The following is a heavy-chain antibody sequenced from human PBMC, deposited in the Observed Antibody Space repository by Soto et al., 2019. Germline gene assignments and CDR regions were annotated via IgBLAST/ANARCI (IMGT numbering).Heavy chain of an antibody. CDR3: ARNVGGYAFRNGYYYFDY. J-gene: IGHJ4*02. CDR2: INHRGST. Sequence: SETLSLTCAVYDGSFSGYYWSWIRQPPGKGLEWIGEINHRGSTTYNPSLKSRVTISVDTSKNQFSLKLSSVTAADTAVYYCARNVGGYAFRNGYYYFDYWGQGNLVTVSS. D-gene: IGHD3-3*01. V-gene: IGHV4-34*01. CDR1: DGSFSGYY.